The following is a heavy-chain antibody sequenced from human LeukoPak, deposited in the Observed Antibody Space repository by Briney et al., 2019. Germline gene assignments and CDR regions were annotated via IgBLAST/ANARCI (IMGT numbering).Heavy chain of an antibody. J-gene: IGHJ4*02. D-gene: IGHD3-22*01. CDR1: GGTFSSYA. CDR2: IIPIFGTA. CDR3: ARSGTAYYYDSSGYLVLGNFDY. V-gene: IGHV1-69*13. Sequence: ASVKVSCKASGGTFSSYAISWVRQAPGQGLEWMGGIIPIFGTANYAQKFQGRVTITADESTSTAYMELSSLRSEDTAVYYCARSGTAYYYDSSGYLVLGNFDYWGQGTLVTVSS.